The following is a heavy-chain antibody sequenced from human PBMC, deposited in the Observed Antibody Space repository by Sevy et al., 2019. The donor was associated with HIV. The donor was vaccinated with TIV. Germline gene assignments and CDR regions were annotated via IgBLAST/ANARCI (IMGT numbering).Heavy chain of an antibody. CDR1: GFTFSSYS. CDR2: ITSSSSYI. J-gene: IGHJ4*02. D-gene: IGHD6-13*01. CDR3: ARGSGSGSWLIDY. Sequence: GGSLRLSCAASGFTFSSYSMNWVRQAPGKGLEWLSCITSSSSYIDYADSVRGRFTISRDNTRNSLYVQMNSLRDEDTVVYYCARGSGSGSWLIDYWGQGTLVTVSS. V-gene: IGHV3-48*02.